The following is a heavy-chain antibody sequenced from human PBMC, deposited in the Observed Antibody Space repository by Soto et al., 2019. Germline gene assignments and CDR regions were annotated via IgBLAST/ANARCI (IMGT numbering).Heavy chain of an antibody. Sequence: GGSLRLSCAAAGFTFSSYWMHWVRQAPGKGLVWVSRIKSDESSISYAGSVKGRFTIYRDNAKNTLYLQMNSLRAEDTAVYYCARGAYLYGSGKVDYWGQGTLVTVSS. J-gene: IGHJ4*02. CDR1: GFTFSSYW. V-gene: IGHV3-74*01. CDR2: IKSDESSI. CDR3: ARGAYLYGSGKVDY. D-gene: IGHD3-10*01.